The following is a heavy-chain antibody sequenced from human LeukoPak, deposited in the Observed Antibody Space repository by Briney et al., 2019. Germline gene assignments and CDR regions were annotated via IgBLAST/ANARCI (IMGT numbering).Heavy chain of an antibody. J-gene: IGHJ4*02. D-gene: IGHD1-26*01. CDR3: ARDRSGSYLEVDY. Sequence: PGGSLRLSCAASGFTVSSNYMSWVRQAPGKGLEWVSLIYSGGDTYYADSVKGRFTISRDNSKNTLYIVMNSLRAEDTAVYYCARDRSGSYLEVDYWGQGTLVTVSS. CDR1: GFTVSSNY. CDR2: IYSGGDT. V-gene: IGHV3-53*01.